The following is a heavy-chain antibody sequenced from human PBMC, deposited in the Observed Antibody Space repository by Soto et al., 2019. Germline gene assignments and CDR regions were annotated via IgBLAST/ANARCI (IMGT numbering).Heavy chain of an antibody. Sequence: EVQLLESGGGLVQPGGSLRLSCAASGFTFSSYAMTWVRQAPGKGLEWVSAISGSGGSTYYADSVKGRFTISRDNSKNTLYLQMKSLRAEDTAVYYCAKVIRFDGRGQTDCWGQGTLVTVSS. J-gene: IGHJ4*02. CDR2: ISGSGGST. V-gene: IGHV3-23*01. CDR1: GFTFSSYA. D-gene: IGHD3-3*02. CDR3: AKVIRFDGRGQTDC.